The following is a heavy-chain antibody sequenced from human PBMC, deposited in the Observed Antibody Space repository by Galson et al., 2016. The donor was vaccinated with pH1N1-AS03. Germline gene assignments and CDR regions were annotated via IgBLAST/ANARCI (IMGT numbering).Heavy chain of an antibody. Sequence: SLRLSCAASGFTFSDYWMHWVRQAPGKGLVWVSGLTSDGSIPTYADSVKGRFTISRDNAKNTLHLQMNSLRVEDTAMYYCARGRFLDWFPDDYWGQGTQVTVSS. V-gene: IGHV3-74*01. D-gene: IGHD3/OR15-3a*01. CDR2: LTSDGSIP. CDR1: GFTFSDYW. J-gene: IGHJ4*02. CDR3: ARGRFLDWFPDDY.